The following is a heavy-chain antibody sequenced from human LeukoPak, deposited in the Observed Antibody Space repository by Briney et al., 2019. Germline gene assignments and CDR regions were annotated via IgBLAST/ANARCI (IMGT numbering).Heavy chain of an antibody. J-gene: IGHJ5*02. Sequence: SQTLSLTCTVSVGSLSRGDYYWSWIRQPPGKGLEWIGYIYYSGSKFYNPSFKGPVTIPVAQSQNQFTLELSSVTAADTAVYYCARAGDYVWGSYRSWGQGTLVTVSS. D-gene: IGHD3-16*02. V-gene: IGHV4-30-4*08. CDR3: ARAGDYVWGSYRS. CDR1: VGSLSRGDYY. CDR2: IYYSGSK.